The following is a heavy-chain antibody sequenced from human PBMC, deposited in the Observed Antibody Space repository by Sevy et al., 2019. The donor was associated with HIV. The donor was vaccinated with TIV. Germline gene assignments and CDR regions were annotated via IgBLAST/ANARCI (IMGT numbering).Heavy chain of an antibody. V-gene: IGHV3-33*01. J-gene: IGHJ6*02. Sequence: GGSLRLSCAASGFTFSSYGMHWVRQAPGKGLEWVAVIWYDGSNKYYADSVKGRFTISRDNSKNTLYLQMNSLRAEDTAVYYCARGHDFWSGYSTYYYYGMDVWGQGTMVTVSS. CDR1: GFTFSSYG. D-gene: IGHD3-3*01. CDR3: ARGHDFWSGYSTYYYYGMDV. CDR2: IWYDGSNK.